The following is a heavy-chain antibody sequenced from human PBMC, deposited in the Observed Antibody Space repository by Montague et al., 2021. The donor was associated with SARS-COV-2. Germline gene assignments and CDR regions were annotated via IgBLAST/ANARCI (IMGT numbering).Heavy chain of an antibody. Sequence: SLRLSCAASGFTFSSCWMSWVRQAPGKGLEWVANIKQDGSEKYYVDSVKGRFTISRDNAKNSLYLQMNSLRAEDTAVYYCASPYRSGWGVGVYYFDYWGQGTLVTVSS. CDR1: GFTFSSCW. V-gene: IGHV3-7*01. CDR2: IKQDGSEK. D-gene: IGHD6-19*01. CDR3: ASPYRSGWGVGVYYFDY. J-gene: IGHJ4*02.